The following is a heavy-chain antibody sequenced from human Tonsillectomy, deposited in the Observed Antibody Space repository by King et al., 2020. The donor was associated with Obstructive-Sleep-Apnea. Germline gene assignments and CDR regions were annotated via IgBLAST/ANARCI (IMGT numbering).Heavy chain of an antibody. V-gene: IGHV4-59*01. Sequence: QLQESGPGLVKPSETLSLTCTVSGGSISSYYWSWIRQPPGKGLEWIGYIYYSGSTNYNPSLKRRVTISVDTSKNQFSLKLGSVTAADTAVYYCARVVGYSYGHYFDYWGQGTLVTVSS. D-gene: IGHD5-18*01. CDR1: GGSISSYY. CDR3: ARVVGYSYGHYFDY. J-gene: IGHJ4*02. CDR2: IYYSGST.